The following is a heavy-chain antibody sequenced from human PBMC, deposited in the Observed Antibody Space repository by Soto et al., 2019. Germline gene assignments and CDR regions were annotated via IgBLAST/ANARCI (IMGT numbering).Heavy chain of an antibody. CDR1: GFPFSRYD. Sequence: QPGGSLRLSCAASGFPFSRYDMHWVRQAPGKGLEWVAVLWFDGSNEYYADSVQGRFTISRDNSKNTLYLQMDSLRAEDTAVYYCAKVLYASESFDSEEAPYGMDVWGQGTTVTVS. CDR3: AKVLYASESFDSEEAPYGMDV. J-gene: IGHJ6*02. V-gene: IGHV3-33*06. CDR2: LWFDGSNE. D-gene: IGHD3-10*01.